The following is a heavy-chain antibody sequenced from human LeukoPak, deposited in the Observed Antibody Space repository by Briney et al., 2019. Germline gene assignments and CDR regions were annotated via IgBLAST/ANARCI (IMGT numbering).Heavy chain of an antibody. V-gene: IGHV4-39*01. CDR3: ARRVSYYGSGSYYNEIDY. CDR1: GGSISSGSYY. J-gene: IGHJ4*02. D-gene: IGHD3-10*01. Sequence: PSETLSLTCTVSGGSISSGSYYWGWIRQPPGKGLEWIGSIYYSGSTYYNPSLKSRVTISVDTSKNQFSLKLSSVTAADTAVYYCARRVSYYGSGSYYNEIDYWGQGTLVTVSS. CDR2: IYYSGST.